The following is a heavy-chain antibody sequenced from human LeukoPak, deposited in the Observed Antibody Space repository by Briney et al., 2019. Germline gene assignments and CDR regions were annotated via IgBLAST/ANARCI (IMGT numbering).Heavy chain of an antibody. J-gene: IGHJ4*02. CDR2: IYYSGST. V-gene: IGHV4-31*03. Sequence: SETLSLTCTVSGGSISSGGYYWSWIRQHPGKGLEWIGYIYYSGSTYYNPSLKSRVTISVDTSKNQFTLKLSSVTAADTAVYYCARELYGDQTLFDYWGQGTLVTVSS. D-gene: IGHD4-17*01. CDR3: ARELYGDQTLFDY. CDR1: GGSISSGGYY.